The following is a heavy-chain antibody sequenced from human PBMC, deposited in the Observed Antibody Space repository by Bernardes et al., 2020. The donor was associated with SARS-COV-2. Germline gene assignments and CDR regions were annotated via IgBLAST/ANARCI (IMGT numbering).Heavy chain of an antibody. J-gene: IGHJ4*02. D-gene: IGHD3-3*01. CDR2: IYYSGST. CDR3: ARVATIFGVVISSFDY. Sequence: SETLSLTCTVSGGSISPYYWSWIRQPPGRGLEWIGYIYYSGSTNYNPSLKSRVTISVDTSKNQFSLKLSSVTAADTAVYYCARVATIFGVVISSFDYWGQGTLVTVSS. CDR1: GGSISPYY. V-gene: IGHV4-59*12.